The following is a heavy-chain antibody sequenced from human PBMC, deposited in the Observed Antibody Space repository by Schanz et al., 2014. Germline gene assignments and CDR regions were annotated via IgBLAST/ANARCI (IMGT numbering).Heavy chain of an antibody. D-gene: IGHD6-19*01. CDR3: ARGGYSSGWYDRDIAHFDY. CDR1: GYTFTSYG. J-gene: IGHJ4*02. V-gene: IGHV1-2*04. Sequence: QVQLVQSGAEVKKPGASVKVSCKASGYTFTSYGISWVRQAPGQGLEWMGWINPNSGDTNYAQKFQGWVTMTRDTSISTAYMEVSRLKSDDTAVYYCARGGYSSGWYDRDIAHFDYWGQGTLVTVSS. CDR2: INPNSGDT.